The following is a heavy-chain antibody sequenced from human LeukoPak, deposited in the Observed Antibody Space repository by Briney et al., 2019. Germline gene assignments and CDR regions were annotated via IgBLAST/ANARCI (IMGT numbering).Heavy chain of an antibody. J-gene: IGHJ6*02. CDR3: AREREQLVPPYYYYYGMDV. CDR2: IYYSGNT. Sequence: SETLSLTXTVSGXXISSYYWSWIRQPPGKGLEWIGYIYYSGNTNYNPSLKSRVTISVDTSKNQFSLKLSSVTAADTAVYYCAREREQLVPPYYYYYGMDVWGQGTTVTVSS. V-gene: IGHV4-59*01. CDR1: GXXISSYY. D-gene: IGHD6-13*01.